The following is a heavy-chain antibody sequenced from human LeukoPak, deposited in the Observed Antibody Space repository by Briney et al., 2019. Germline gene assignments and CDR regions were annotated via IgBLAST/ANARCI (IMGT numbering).Heavy chain of an antibody. J-gene: IGHJ5*02. CDR3: ASRYCSGGSCYLDWFDP. CDR2: IIPIFGTA. Sequence: ASVKVSCKASGGTFSSYAISWVRQAPGQGLEWMGGIIPIFGTANYAQKFQGRVTITTDESTSTAYMELSSLRSEDTAVYYCASRYCSGGSCYLDWFDPWGQGTLATVSS. V-gene: IGHV1-69*05. D-gene: IGHD2-15*01. CDR1: GGTFSSYA.